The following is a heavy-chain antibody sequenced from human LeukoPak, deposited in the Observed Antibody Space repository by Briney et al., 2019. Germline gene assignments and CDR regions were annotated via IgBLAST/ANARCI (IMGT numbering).Heavy chain of an antibody. CDR2: ISSYNGNT. Sequence: ASVKVSFKASGYPFTSYGITWVRQAPGQGLEWMGWISSYNGNTNYAQKLQGRVTMTTDTSTSTAYMELRSLRSDDTAVYYCAREEVRYFDYWGQGTLVTVSA. CDR1: GYPFTSYG. D-gene: IGHD3-10*01. V-gene: IGHV1-18*01. J-gene: IGHJ4*02. CDR3: AREEVRYFDY.